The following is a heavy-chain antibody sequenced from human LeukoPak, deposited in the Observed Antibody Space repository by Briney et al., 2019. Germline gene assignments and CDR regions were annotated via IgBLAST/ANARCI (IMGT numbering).Heavy chain of an antibody. J-gene: IGHJ4*02. CDR2: INPNSGGT. Sequence: ASVKVSCXASGYTFTGYYMHWVRQAPGQGLEWMGRINPNSGGTNYAQKFQGRVTMTRDTSISTAYMELSRLRSDDTAVYYCASDLVYYDSSGSDYWGQGTLVTVSS. CDR3: ASDLVYYDSSGSDY. V-gene: IGHV1-2*06. CDR1: GYTFTGYY. D-gene: IGHD3-22*01.